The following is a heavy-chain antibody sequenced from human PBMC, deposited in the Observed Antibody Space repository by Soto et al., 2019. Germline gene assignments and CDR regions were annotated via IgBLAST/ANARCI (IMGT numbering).Heavy chain of an antibody. CDR2: IYSGGST. D-gene: IGHD6-13*01. J-gene: IGHJ4*02. CDR1: GFTVTTNY. V-gene: IGHV3-66*01. Sequence: EVQLVESGGGLVQPGGSLRLSCAASGFTVTTNYMSWVRQAPGKGLEWVSIIYSGGSTYYADSVKGRFTISRDNSKNTLYLQMNSLRAEDTAVYYCARRGEQSSSWSQSDYWGQGTLVTVSS. CDR3: ARRGEQSSSWSQSDY.